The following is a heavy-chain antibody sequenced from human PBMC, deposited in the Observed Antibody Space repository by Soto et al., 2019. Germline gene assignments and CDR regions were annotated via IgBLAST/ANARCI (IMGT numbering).Heavy chain of an antibody. CDR3: ARRSSGNDY. J-gene: IGHJ4*02. Sequence: SETLSLTCTVSGGSISSYYWSWIRQPPGKGLEWTGYIYYSGSTNYNPSLKSRVTISVDTSKNQFSLKLSSVTAADTAVYYCARRSSGNDYWGQGTLVTVSS. CDR1: GGSISSYY. CDR2: IYYSGST. D-gene: IGHD6-13*01. V-gene: IGHV4-59*08.